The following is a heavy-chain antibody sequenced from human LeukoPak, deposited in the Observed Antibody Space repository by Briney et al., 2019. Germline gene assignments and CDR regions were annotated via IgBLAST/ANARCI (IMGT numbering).Heavy chain of an antibody. CDR1: GSSFTSYW. Sequence: GESLKISCKGSGSSFTSYWIGWVRQMPGKGLEWMGIIYPGDSDTRYSPFFQGQVTISADKSISTAYLQWSILKASHTAMYNCARLVDGSGSYPYFDYWGQGTLVTVSS. D-gene: IGHD3-10*01. J-gene: IGHJ4*02. CDR2: IYPGDSDT. CDR3: ARLVDGSGSYPYFDY. V-gene: IGHV5-51*01.